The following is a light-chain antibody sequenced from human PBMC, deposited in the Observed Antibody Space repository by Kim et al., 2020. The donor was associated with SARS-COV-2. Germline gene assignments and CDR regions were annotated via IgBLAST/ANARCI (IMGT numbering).Light chain of an antibody. Sequence: EIVMTQSPATLSVSPGERATLSCRASQSVSSNLAWYQQKPGQAPRLLIYGASTSATGIPARFSGSGSGTEFTLTISSLQSEDFAVYYCQQYNNWPPEYTFGQGTNLEI. J-gene: IGKJ2*01. CDR3: QQYNNWPPEYT. CDR1: QSVSSN. CDR2: GAS. V-gene: IGKV3-15*01.